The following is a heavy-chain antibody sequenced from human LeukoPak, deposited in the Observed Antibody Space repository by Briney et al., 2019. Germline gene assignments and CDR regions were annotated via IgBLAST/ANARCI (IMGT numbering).Heavy chain of an antibody. J-gene: IGHJ3*02. CDR3: ARHQRGDSDAFNI. V-gene: IGHV4-59*01. CDR1: GGSISNYY. Sequence: KPSETLSLTCTVSGGSISNYYWSWIRQPPGKGLEWIGYIYYSGRTTYNPSLKSRVTMSVDTSKNQFSLRLSSVTAADTAVYYCARHQRGDSDAFNIWGQGTLINVSS. CDR2: IYYSGRT. D-gene: IGHD2-21*02.